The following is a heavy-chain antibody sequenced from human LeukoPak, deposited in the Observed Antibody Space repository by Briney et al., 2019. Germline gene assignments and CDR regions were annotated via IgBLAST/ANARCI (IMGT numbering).Heavy chain of an antibody. Sequence: ASVKVSCKASGGTFSSYAISWVRQAPGPGLEWMGGIIPIFGTANYAQKFQGRVTITTDESTSTAYMELSSLRSEDTAVYSCGTMVRGIDNYFYYYYMDVWGKGTTVTVSS. J-gene: IGHJ6*03. CDR3: GTMVRGIDNYFYYYYMDV. V-gene: IGHV1-69*05. D-gene: IGHD3-10*01. CDR2: IIPIFGTA. CDR1: GGTFSSYA.